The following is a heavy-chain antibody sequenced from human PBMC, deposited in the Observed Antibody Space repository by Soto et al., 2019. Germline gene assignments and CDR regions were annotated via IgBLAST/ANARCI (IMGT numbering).Heavy chain of an antibody. CDR3: ARDPEYSSGWEGY. J-gene: IGHJ4*02. CDR1: GFTFSSYG. D-gene: IGHD6-19*01. Sequence: PGGSLRLSCAASGFTFSSYGMHWVRQAPGKGLEWVAVIWYDGSNKYYADSVKGRFTISRDNSKNTLYLQMNSLRAEDTAVYYCARDPEYSSGWEGYWGQGTLVTVSS. V-gene: IGHV3-33*01. CDR2: IWYDGSNK.